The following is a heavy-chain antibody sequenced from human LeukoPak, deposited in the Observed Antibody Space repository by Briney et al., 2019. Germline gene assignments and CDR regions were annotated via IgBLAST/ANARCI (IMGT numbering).Heavy chain of an antibody. J-gene: IGHJ3*02. CDR3: ARDPGYSYGSGAFDI. CDR2: IRNKANSYTT. CDR1: GFTFSDYY. V-gene: IGHV3-72*01. D-gene: IGHD5-18*01. Sequence: GGSLRLSCAASGFTFSDYYMDWVRQAPGMGLEWVGRIRNKANSYTTEYAASVSGRFTISRDDSKDSLCLQMNSLKTEDTAVYYCARDPGYSYGSGAFDIWGQGTMVTVSS.